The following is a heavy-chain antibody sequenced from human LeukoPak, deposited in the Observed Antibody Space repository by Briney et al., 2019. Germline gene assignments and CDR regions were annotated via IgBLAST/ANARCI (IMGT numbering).Heavy chain of an antibody. Sequence: TGGSLRLSCAASGFTFDDYAMHWVRHAPGEGLERVSGISWNSGSIGYADSVKGRFTISRDNAKNSLYLQMNSLRAEDTAVYYCARDVPHNWFDTWGQGTLVTVSS. CDR2: ISWNSGSI. CDR3: ARDVPHNWFDT. CDR1: GFTFDDYA. J-gene: IGHJ5*02. V-gene: IGHV3-9*01.